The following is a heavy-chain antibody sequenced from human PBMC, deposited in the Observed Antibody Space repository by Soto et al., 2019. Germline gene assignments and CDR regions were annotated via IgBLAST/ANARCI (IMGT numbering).Heavy chain of an antibody. Sequence: ASVKVSCKTSGHTFTGYYLHWVRQAPGQGLEWMGWINPNSGGTNYAQQFQGRVPMTRDTSISTAYMELGRLTSDDTAVYYCARDERGDPTNGYYYGMDVWGQGTTVTVSS. D-gene: IGHD2-21*02. CDR1: GHTFTGYY. V-gene: IGHV1-2*02. J-gene: IGHJ6*02. CDR3: ARDERGDPTNGYYYGMDV. CDR2: INPNSGGT.